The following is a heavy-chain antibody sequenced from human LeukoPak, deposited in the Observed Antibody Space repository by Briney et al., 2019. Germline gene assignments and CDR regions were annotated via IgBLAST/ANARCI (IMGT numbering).Heavy chain of an antibody. V-gene: IGHV3-11*04. CDR3: ARDHPSGYDILTGYYRDPAFDY. CDR1: GFTFRDYY. CDR2: IRSTGSST. Sequence: PGGSLRLSCTASGFTFRDYYVTWIRQAPGKGLEWVSYIRSTGSSTAYADSVKGRFTISRDNAKNSLYLQMNSLRAEDTAVYYCARDHPSGYDILTGYYRDPAFDYWGQGTLVTVSS. J-gene: IGHJ4*02. D-gene: IGHD3-9*01.